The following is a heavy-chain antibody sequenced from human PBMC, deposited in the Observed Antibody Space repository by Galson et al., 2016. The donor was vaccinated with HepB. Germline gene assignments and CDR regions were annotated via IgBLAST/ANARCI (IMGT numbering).Heavy chain of an antibody. CDR2: INSDGTIS. CDR1: GFAFSSHW. V-gene: IGHV3-74*01. D-gene: IGHD1-1*01. Sequence: SLRLSCAASGFAFSSHWMHWVRQDLGKGLVWVSRINSDGTISNYADSVKGRFTISRDNAKNTLYLQMNSLRAEDTATYYCAREGEWGTITTPGGDASDAWGQGTMVTVSS. CDR3: AREGEWGTITTPGGDASDA. J-gene: IGHJ3*01.